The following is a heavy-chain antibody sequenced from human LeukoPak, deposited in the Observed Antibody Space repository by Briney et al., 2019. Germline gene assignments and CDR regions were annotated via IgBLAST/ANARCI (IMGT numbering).Heavy chain of an antibody. CDR2: INHSGST. CDR1: GGSFRGYY. V-gene: IGHV4-34*01. D-gene: IGHD6-13*01. CDR3: ARGVAAAV. J-gene: IGHJ4*02. Sequence: PSETLSLTCAVYGGSFRGYYWSWIREPPGKGLEWIGEINHSGSTNYNPPLQRRVTISVDTSKNQFSLTLSSVTAADTAVYYCARGVAAAVWGQGTLVTVSS.